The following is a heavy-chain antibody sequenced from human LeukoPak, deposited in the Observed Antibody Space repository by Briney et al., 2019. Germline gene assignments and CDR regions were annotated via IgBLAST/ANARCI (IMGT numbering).Heavy chain of an antibody. Sequence: SETLSLTCAVYGGSFSGYYWSWIRQPPGKGLEWIGEINHSGSTNYNPSLKSRVTISVDTSKNQFSLKLSSVTAADTAVYYCARGRVYGSGSYYNYWGQGTLVIVSS. CDR2: INHSGST. CDR1: GGSFSGYY. V-gene: IGHV4-34*01. J-gene: IGHJ4*02. CDR3: ARGRVYGSGSYYNY. D-gene: IGHD3-10*01.